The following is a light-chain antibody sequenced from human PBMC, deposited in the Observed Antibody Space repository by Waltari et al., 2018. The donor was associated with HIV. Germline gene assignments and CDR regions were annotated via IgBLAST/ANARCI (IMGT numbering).Light chain of an antibody. J-gene: IGLJ3*02. CDR3: VTWDHSLGAVV. CDR1: TPNIGSRS. CDR2: DDN. V-gene: IGLV1-51*01. Sequence: QSVLTQPPSASAAPGQKVTISCFGSTPNIGSRSVSWYQRLPGTAPKLLIYDDNERPSGIPDRFSASRSGTSATLGIAGLQTGDEADYYCVTWDHSLGAVVFGGGTKLTVL.